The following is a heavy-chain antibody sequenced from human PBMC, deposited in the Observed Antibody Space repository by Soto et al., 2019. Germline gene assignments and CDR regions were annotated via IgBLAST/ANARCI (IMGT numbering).Heavy chain of an antibody. V-gene: IGHV4-39*01. CDR2: IYYSGNT. CDR3: ASIAAPGTTHFDF. CDR1: GGSLGSSSYY. D-gene: IGHD6-13*01. J-gene: IGHJ4*02. Sequence: PSETLSLTCTVSGGSLGSSSYYWGWIRQAPGKGLELIVNIYYSGNTFYNPSLKSRVTISVDTSKNQFYLHLSSVTAADTAIFYCASIAAPGTTHFDFWGQGTLVTVSS.